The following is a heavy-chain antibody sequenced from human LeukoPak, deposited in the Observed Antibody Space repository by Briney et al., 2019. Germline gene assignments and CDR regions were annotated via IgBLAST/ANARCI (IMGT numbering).Heavy chain of an antibody. CDR3: ARDPRYYYDSSGLD. V-gene: IGHV1-69*04. CDR2: IIPILAIA. D-gene: IGHD3-22*01. Sequence: SVKVSCKASGGTFSSYTISWVRQAPGQGLEWMGRIIPILAIANYAQKFQGRVTITVDKSTSTAYMELSSLRSEDTAVYYCARDPRYYYDSSGLDWGQGTLVTVSS. CDR1: GGTFSSYT. J-gene: IGHJ4*02.